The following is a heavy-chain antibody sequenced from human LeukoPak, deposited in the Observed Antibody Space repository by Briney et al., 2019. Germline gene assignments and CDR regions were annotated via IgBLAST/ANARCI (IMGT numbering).Heavy chain of an antibody. J-gene: IGHJ6*03. Sequence: GGSLRLSCEASGFTLNSYIMHWVRQAPGKGLEWVALISFDGRDKQYADSVKGRFTISRDNSRNTLYLQMNSLRAEDTAVYYCARGKPNTYCGGDCYYYYMDVWGKGTTVTISS. V-gene: IGHV3-30*04. CDR1: GFTLNSYI. D-gene: IGHD2-21*01. CDR2: ISFDGRDK. CDR3: ARGKPNTYCGGDCYYYYMDV.